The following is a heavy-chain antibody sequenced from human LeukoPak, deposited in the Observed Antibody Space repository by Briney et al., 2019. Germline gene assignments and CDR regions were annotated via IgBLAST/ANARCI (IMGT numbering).Heavy chain of an antibody. D-gene: IGHD6-19*01. CDR1: GFTFSDYA. J-gene: IGHJ4*02. Sequence: GGSLRLSCTGSGFTFSDYAMSWVRQAPGKGLEWVGFIRNKANGGTADYAASVKGRFTISRDDSKTIAYLQMNSLKTEDTAVYYCSRAYSTGWLGINDYWGQGALVTVSS. CDR2: IRNKANGGTA. V-gene: IGHV3-49*04. CDR3: SRAYSTGWLGINDY.